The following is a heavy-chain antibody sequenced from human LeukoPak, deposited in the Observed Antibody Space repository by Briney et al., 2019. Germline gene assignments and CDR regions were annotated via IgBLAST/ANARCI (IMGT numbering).Heavy chain of an antibody. V-gene: IGHV3-30*02. Sequence: GGSLRLSCAASGFPFSGSGMHWVRQAPGKGLEWVAVIWYDGSHQYYADSVKGRFTISRDNSKNTLYLQMNSLRAEDTAVYYCANGPRRPNGPVPYGSGSYQGDFDYWGQGTLATVSS. CDR2: IWYDGSHQ. D-gene: IGHD3-10*01. CDR1: GFPFSGSG. CDR3: ANGPRRPNGPVPYGSGSYQGDFDY. J-gene: IGHJ4*02.